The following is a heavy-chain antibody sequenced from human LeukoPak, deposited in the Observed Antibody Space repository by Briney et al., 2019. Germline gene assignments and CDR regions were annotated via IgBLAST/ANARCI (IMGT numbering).Heavy chain of an antibody. CDR3: ASLYFDY. CDR1: GGSFSGYY. Sequence: SETLSLTCAVYGGSFSGYYWSWIRQPPGKGLEWIGEINHSGSTNYNPSLKSRVTISVDTSKNQFSLKLSSVTAADTAVYYCASLYFDYWGQGTLVTVSS. V-gene: IGHV4-34*01. J-gene: IGHJ4*02. D-gene: IGHD2-2*02. CDR2: INHSGST.